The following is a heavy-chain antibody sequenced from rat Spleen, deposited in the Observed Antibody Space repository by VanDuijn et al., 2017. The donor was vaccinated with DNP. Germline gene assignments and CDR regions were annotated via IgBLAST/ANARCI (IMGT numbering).Heavy chain of an antibody. CDR2: ISTGGGNT. Sequence: EVQLVESGGGLVQPGRSMKVSCAASGFTFSNYYMAWVRQAPTKGLEWVASISTGGGNTYYRDSVKGRFTISRDNAKNSVYLQMDSLRSEETATYYCASPTTFAYWGQGTLVTVSS. V-gene: IGHV5-25*01. CDR1: GFTFSNYY. J-gene: IGHJ3*01. CDR3: ASPTTFAY. D-gene: IGHD1-4*01.